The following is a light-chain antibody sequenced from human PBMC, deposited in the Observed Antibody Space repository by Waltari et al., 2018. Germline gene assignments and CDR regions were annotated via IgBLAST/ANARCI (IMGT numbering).Light chain of an antibody. CDR3: QQYYATPRT. Sequence: DIVMTQSPDSLAVSLGASATINCKSSQSVFYSSNNRNYLGWYQHKAGQPPKLLIYWASTRESGVPDRFSGSGSGTDFTLTISNLQAEDVAVYYCQQYYATPRTFGQGTKVAIK. J-gene: IGKJ1*01. CDR2: WAS. V-gene: IGKV4-1*01. CDR1: QSVFYSSNNRNY.